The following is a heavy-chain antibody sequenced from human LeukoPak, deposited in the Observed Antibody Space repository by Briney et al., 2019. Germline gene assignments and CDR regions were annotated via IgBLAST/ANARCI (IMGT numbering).Heavy chain of an antibody. CDR1: GYTFTNYG. Sequence: AASVKVSCKASGYTFTNYGLSWVRQPPGQWLGWMGWMLGFNGNTKYVQKLQGTVTLPRDTPTTTAYMELRSLRSDDTVVYYCAKDAVAGYFDYWGQGTLVTVSS. V-gene: IGHV1-18*01. D-gene: IGHD6-19*01. CDR3: AKDAVAGYFDY. J-gene: IGHJ4*02. CDR2: MLGFNGNT.